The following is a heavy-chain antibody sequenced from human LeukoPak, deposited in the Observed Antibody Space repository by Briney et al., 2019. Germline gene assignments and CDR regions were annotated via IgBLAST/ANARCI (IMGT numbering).Heavy chain of an antibody. J-gene: IGHJ5*02. Sequence: PGGSLRLSCSASGFSFRSYAMHWVRQAPGKGLEWIRSIYYSGITYYNPSLKSRVTISVDTSKNQFSLKLNSVTAADTAVYYCARQRGYHYDSTTNRFSDLWGQGTRVTVSS. CDR2: IYYSGIT. CDR1: GFSFRSYA. D-gene: IGHD3-22*01. CDR3: ARQRGYHYDSTTNRFSDL. V-gene: IGHV4-59*05.